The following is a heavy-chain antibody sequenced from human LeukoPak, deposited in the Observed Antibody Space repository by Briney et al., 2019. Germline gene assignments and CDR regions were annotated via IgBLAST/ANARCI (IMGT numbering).Heavy chain of an antibody. V-gene: IGHV3-30*04. J-gene: IGHJ4*02. CDR3: AKVRWDNSGWYYLDY. CDR1: GFTFSSYA. CDR2: ISYDGSNK. D-gene: IGHD6-19*01. Sequence: PGGSPRLSCAASGFTFSSYAMHWVRQAPGKGLEWVAVISYDGSNKYYTDSVKGRFTISRDNSKSTLCLQMNSLRAEDTAVYYCAKVRWDNSGWYYLDYWGQGTLVTVSS.